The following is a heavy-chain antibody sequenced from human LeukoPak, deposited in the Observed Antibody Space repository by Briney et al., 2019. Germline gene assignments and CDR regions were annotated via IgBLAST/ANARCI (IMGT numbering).Heavy chain of an antibody. J-gene: IGHJ4*02. Sequence: PGGSLRLSCVASGLPIADFAMHWVRQAPGKGLEWVSLISGGGVSTFYADSVKGRFSISRDNSKNSLYLEMTSLRTEDAAMYYCAKESGKFDYWGQGTLVAVSS. CDR1: GLPIADFA. CDR2: ISGGGVST. CDR3: AKESGKFDY. V-gene: IGHV3-43*02.